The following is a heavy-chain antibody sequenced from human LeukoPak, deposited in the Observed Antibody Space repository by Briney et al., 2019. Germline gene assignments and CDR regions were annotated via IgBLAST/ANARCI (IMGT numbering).Heavy chain of an antibody. CDR2: MNPNSGNT. CDR3: ARGPTYCSSTSCWFGGIYYYYYMDV. Sequence: ASVKVSCKASGGTFSSYDINWVRQATGQGLEWMGWMNPNSGNTGYAQKFQGRVTITRNTSISTAYMELSSLRSEDTAVYYCARGPTYCSSTSCWFGGIYYYYYMDVWGKGTTVTASS. J-gene: IGHJ6*03. V-gene: IGHV1-8*03. CDR1: GGTFSSYD. D-gene: IGHD2-2*01.